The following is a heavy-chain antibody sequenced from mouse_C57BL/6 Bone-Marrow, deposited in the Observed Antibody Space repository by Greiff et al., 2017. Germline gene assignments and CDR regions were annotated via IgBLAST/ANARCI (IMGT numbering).Heavy chain of an antibody. J-gene: IGHJ1*03. D-gene: IGHD1-1*01. CDR2: IDPENGDT. CDR1: GFNIKDDY. Sequence: EVQLQESGAELVRPGASVKLSCTASGFNIKDDYMHWVKQRPEQGLEWIGWIDPENGDTEYASKFQGKATITADTSSNTAYLQLSSLTSEDTAVYYCTPPITTVVATDWYCDVWGTGTTVTVSS. V-gene: IGHV14-4*01. CDR3: TPPITTVVATDWYCDV.